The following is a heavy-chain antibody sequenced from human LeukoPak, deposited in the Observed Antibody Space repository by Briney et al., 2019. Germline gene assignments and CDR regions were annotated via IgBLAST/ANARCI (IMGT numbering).Heavy chain of an antibody. Sequence: SVKVSCKASGGTFSSYAISWVRQAPGQGLEWMGGIIPIFGTANYAQKFQGRVTITADESTSTAYMELSSLRSEDTAVYHCASILSNYDFWSGYQTMSYGMDVWGQGTTVTVSS. CDR3: ASILSNYDFWSGYQTMSYGMDV. CDR2: IIPIFGTA. V-gene: IGHV1-69*13. CDR1: GGTFSSYA. D-gene: IGHD3-3*01. J-gene: IGHJ6*02.